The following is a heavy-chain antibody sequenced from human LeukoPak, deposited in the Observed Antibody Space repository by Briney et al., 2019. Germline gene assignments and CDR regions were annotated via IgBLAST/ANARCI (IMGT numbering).Heavy chain of an antibody. D-gene: IGHD4-11*01. V-gene: IGHV1-24*01. J-gene: IGHJ6*03. CDR2: FDPEDGET. CDR1: GYTLTELS. CDR3: ATAYSYYYYYMDV. Sequence: ASVKVSCKVSGYTLTELSMHLVRQAPGKGLEWMGGFDPEDGETIYAQKFQGRVTMTEDTSTDTAYMELSSLRTEDTAVYYCATAYSYYYYYMDVWGKGTTVTVSS.